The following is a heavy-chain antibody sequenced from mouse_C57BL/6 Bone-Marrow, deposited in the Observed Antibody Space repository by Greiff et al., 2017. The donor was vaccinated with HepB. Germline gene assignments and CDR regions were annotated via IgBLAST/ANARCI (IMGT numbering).Heavy chain of an antibody. D-gene: IGHD1-1*01. CDR2: IYPGDGDT. J-gene: IGHJ2*01. Sequence: VQLQQSGPELVKPGASVKISCKASGYAFSSSWMNWVKQRPGKGLEWIGRIYPGDGDTNYNGKFKGKATLTADKSSSTAYMQLSSLTSEDSAVYFCARFHYYYGSRDFDYWGQGTTLTVSS. CDR1: GYAFSSSW. CDR3: ARFHYYYGSRDFDY. V-gene: IGHV1-82*01.